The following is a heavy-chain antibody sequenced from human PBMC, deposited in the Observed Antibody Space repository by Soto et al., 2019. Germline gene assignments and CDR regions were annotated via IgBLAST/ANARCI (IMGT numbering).Heavy chain of an antibody. J-gene: IGHJ4*02. D-gene: IGHD2-2*01. V-gene: IGHV3-72*01. CDR3: ARFGSSTSCYDY. CDR1: GFTFSDHY. CDR2: IRKQANIYTA. Sequence: GSLRLSCVGSGFTFSDHYIDWVREAPGKGLEWVGRIRKQANIYTAHYAASVKGRFTISRDDPKNSLYLQMNSLKTEDTAVYYCARFGSSTSCYDYWGQGTLVTV.